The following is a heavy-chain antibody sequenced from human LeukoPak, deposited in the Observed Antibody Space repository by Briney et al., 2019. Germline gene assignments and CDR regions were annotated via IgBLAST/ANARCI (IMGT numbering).Heavy chain of an antibody. J-gene: IGHJ5*02. Sequence: SETLSLTCAVFGGSFSGYYWTWVRQPPGKGLEWIGYIYYSGSTNYNPSLKSRVTISVDTSKNQFSLKLSSVTAADTAVYYCARESSDITDWFDPWGQGTLVTVSS. CDR1: GGSFSGYY. CDR3: ARESSDITDWFDP. V-gene: IGHV4-59*01. D-gene: IGHD3-9*01. CDR2: IYYSGST.